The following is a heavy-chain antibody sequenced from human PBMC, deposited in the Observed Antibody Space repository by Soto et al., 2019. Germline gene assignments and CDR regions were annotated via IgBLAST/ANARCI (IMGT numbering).Heavy chain of an antibody. V-gene: IGHV1-18*04. D-gene: IGHD5-18*01. J-gene: IGHJ6*02. CDR1: GYTFTSYG. Sequence: QVQLVQSGAEVKKPGASVKVSCKASGYTFTSYGISWVRQAPGQGLQWMGWISAYNGNTNYAQKLQGRVTMTTDTSTSTAYMELRSRRSDDTAVYYCARVSLQYSPGLYYYDGMDVWGQGTTVTVSS. CDR2: ISAYNGNT. CDR3: ARVSLQYSPGLYYYDGMDV.